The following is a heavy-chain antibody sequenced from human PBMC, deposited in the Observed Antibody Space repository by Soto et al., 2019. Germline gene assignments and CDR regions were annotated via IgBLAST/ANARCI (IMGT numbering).Heavy chain of an antibody. CDR3: ARAGTTVTYDYYYYGMDV. D-gene: IGHD4-4*01. V-gene: IGHV3-30-3*01. Sequence: PVGSLRLSCAASGFTFSSYAMHWVRQAPGKGLEWVAVISYDGSNKYYADSVKGRFTISRDNSKNTLYLQMNSLRAEDTAVYYCARAGTTVTYDYYYYGMDVWGQGTTVTVS. CDR1: GFTFSSYA. J-gene: IGHJ6*02. CDR2: ISYDGSNK.